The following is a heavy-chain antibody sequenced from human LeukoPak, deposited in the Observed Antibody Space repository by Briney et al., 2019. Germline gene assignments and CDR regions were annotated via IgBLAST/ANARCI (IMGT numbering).Heavy chain of an antibody. D-gene: IGHD4-17*01. V-gene: IGHV3-23*01. CDR1: GFTFSSYA. Sequence: GGSLGLSCTASGFTFSSYAMSWVRQAPGKGLEWVSVISDRGGVIYYADSVKGRFTISRDNSKNTLYVQMNSLRAEDTAVYYCAKPRGGVTTNLDYWGQGTLVTVSS. CDR2: ISDRGGVI. J-gene: IGHJ4*02. CDR3: AKPRGGVTTNLDY.